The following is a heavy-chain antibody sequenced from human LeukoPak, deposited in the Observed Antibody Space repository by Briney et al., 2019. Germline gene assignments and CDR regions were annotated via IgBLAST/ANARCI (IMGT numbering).Heavy chain of an antibody. CDR3: ARGKKYQLLMTFDY. CDR2: IKQDGSEK. V-gene: IGHV3-7*03. Sequence: GGSLRLSCAASGFTFSSYWMSWVRQAPGKGLEWVANIKQDGSEKYYVDSVKGRFTISRDNAKNSLYLQMNCLRAEDTAVYYCARGKKYQLLMTFDYWGQGTLVTVSS. D-gene: IGHD2-2*01. J-gene: IGHJ4*02. CDR1: GFTFSSYW.